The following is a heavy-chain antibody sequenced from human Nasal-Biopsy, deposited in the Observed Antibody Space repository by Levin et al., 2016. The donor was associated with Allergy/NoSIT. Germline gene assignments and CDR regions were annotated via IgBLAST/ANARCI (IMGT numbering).Heavy chain of an antibody. CDR1: GFTFSSYS. V-gene: IGHV3-7*01. CDR2: IDRDENEK. J-gene: IGHJ3*02. Sequence: GESLKISCAASGFTFSSYSMTWVRQAPGKGLERVAIIDRDENEKNYVDSVKGRFTISRDNAKNSLFLQMNSLRAEDTAVYYCARGYPEDCSSTWCSGAFDTWGQGTLVRVSS. CDR3: ARGYPEDCSSTWCSGAFDT. D-gene: IGHD2-2*01.